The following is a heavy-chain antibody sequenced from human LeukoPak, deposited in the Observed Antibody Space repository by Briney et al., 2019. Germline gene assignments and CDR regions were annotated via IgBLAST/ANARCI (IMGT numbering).Heavy chain of an antibody. V-gene: IGHV3-30*02. CDR2: IRYDGSNK. J-gene: IGHJ4*02. CDR1: GFTFSSYG. D-gene: IGHD3-22*01. CDR3: AKNLRDSSGYYPNTRSDY. Sequence: GGSLRLSCAASGFTFSSYGMHWVRQAPGKGLEWVAFIRYDGSNKYYADSVKSRFTISRDNSKNTLYLQMNSLRAEDTAVYYCAKNLRDSSGYYPNTRSDYWGQGTLVTVSS.